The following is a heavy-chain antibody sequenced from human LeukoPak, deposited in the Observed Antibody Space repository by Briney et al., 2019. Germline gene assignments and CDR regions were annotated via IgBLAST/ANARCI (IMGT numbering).Heavy chain of an antibody. CDR3: ARDRVGSGWPRPLYFEF. V-gene: IGHV1-2*02. D-gene: IGHD6-19*01. CDR2: ISPNTGAT. J-gene: IGHJ4*02. CDR1: GYTLTGYY. Sequence: GASVKVSCKPSGYTLTGYYLHWVRQAPGQALEWMGWISPNTGATVYAQNFQGRVTMSRDTSISTAYLDLSSLRSDDTAVYYCARDRVGSGWPRPLYFEFWGQGTLVTVSS.